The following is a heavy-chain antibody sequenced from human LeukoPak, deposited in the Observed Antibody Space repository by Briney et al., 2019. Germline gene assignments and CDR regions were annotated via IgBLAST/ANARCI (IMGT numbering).Heavy chain of an antibody. J-gene: IGHJ4*02. CDR3: TTGPGNSGY. CDR2: IKSTTVDATP. Sequence: NPGRSLRLSCAASGFTFSSYPMHWVRQAPGKGLEWVGRIKSTTVDATPEYAAPVKGRFTISRDDSKNTVYLQMNSLKTEDTAVYYCTTGPGNSGYWGQGTLVTVSS. V-gene: IGHV3-15*01. D-gene: IGHD4-23*01. CDR1: GFTFSSYP.